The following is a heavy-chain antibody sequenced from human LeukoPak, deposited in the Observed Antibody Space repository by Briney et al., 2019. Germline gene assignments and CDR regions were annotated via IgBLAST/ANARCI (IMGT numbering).Heavy chain of an antibody. J-gene: IGHJ4*02. D-gene: IGHD6-13*01. CDR1: GFTFSTCT. Sequence: GGSLRLSCTASGFTFSTCTMNWVRQAPGKGLEWVSAISGSGGSTYYADSVKGRFTISRDNSKNTLYLQMNSLGAEDTAVYYCATKGTSSSWYAYYFDYWGQGTLVTVSS. CDR3: ATKGTSSSWYAYYFDY. V-gene: IGHV3-23*01. CDR2: ISGSGGST.